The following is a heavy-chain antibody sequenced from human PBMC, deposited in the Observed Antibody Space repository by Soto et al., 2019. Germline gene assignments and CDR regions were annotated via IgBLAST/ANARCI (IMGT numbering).Heavy chain of an antibody. CDR3: ARDNGYDAATLGY. CDR2: ISSSSSNI. Sequence: EVQLVESGGGLVKPGGSLRLSCAASGFTFSTCSMNWVRQAPGKGLEWVSSISSSSSNIYYADSVKGRFTISRDNAKNSLYLQMKSLRADDTAVYYCARDNGYDAATLGYWGQGTLVTVSS. J-gene: IGHJ4*02. D-gene: IGHD5-12*01. CDR1: GFTFSTCS. V-gene: IGHV3-21*02.